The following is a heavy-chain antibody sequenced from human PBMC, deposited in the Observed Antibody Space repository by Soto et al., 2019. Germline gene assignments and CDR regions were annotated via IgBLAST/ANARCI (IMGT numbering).Heavy chain of an antibody. CDR2: ISYDGSNK. J-gene: IGHJ6*02. CDR1: GFTFSSYG. V-gene: IGHV3-30*03. CDR3: AVHVFDFWSGYYGDDGMDV. D-gene: IGHD3-3*01. Sequence: ESGGGVVQPGRSLRLSCAASGFTFSSYGMHWVRQAPGKGLEWVAVISYDGSNKYYADSVKGRFTISRDNSKNTLYLQMNSLRAEDTAVYYCAVHVFDFWSGYYGDDGMDVWGQGTTVTVSS.